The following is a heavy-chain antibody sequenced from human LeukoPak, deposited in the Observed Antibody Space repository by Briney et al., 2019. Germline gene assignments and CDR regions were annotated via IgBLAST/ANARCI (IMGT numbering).Heavy chain of an antibody. CDR3: ARGGNYGDYDGYFDY. CDR1: GGSISSYY. J-gene: IGHJ4*02. D-gene: IGHD4-17*01. V-gene: IGHV4-59*08. CDR2: IYYSGST. Sequence: SETLSLTCAVSGGSISSYYWSWIRQPPGKGLEWIGYIYYSGSTNYNPSLRSRVTISVDTSKNQFSLKLSSVTAADTAVYYCARGGNYGDYDGYFDYWGQGTLVTVSS.